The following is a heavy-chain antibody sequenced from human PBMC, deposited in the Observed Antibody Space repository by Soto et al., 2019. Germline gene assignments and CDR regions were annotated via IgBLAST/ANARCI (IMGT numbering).Heavy chain of an antibody. Sequence: SETLSLTCTFSVVSVSSGSFYCAWIRQPPGKGLEWIGFGSYSGTTNYKPSLKSRVTISVDTSRSQISLKVSSLTAADTAVYYCPRGATVTQYEYWGQGTLVNVSS. V-gene: IGHV4-61*01. D-gene: IGHD4-17*01. CDR2: GSYSGTT. CDR3: PRGATVTQYEY. J-gene: IGHJ4*02. CDR1: VVSVSSGSFY.